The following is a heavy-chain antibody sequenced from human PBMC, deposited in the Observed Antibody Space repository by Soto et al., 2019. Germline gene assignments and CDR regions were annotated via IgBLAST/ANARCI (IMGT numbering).Heavy chain of an antibody. CDR1: GFTFDDYA. V-gene: IGHV3-9*01. Sequence: GGALTLSCAPSGFTFDDYAMHTVRRAPGKSQVWVSGSGCRRGSLGYADSVNGRFAIFKQTSKNSLYLQMNSLRAEATALYSRAKSHSSSSTFSLKFDYCGQGSLVTVAS. D-gene: IGHD6-6*01. CDR2: SGCRRGSL. J-gene: IGHJ4*02. CDR3: AKSHSSSSTFSLKFDY.